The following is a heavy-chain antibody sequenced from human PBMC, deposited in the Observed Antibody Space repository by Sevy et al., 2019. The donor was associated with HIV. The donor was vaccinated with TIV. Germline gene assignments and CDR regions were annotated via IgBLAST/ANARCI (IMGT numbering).Heavy chain of an antibody. CDR2: ISYDGSNK. J-gene: IGHJ4*02. Sequence: GGSLRLSCAASGFTFSSYAMHWVRQAPGKGLEWVAVISYDGSNKYYEDSVNGRFTIHRDNSKNTLYLQMNSLRAEDTAVYYCARGDYDILTGYYNYFDYWGQGTLVTVSS. D-gene: IGHD3-9*01. CDR1: GFTFSSYA. V-gene: IGHV3-30-3*01. CDR3: ARGDYDILTGYYNYFDY.